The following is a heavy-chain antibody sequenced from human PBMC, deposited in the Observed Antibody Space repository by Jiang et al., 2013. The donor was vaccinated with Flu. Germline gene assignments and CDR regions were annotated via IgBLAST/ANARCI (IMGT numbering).Heavy chain of an antibody. CDR1: GYTFTSYG. CDR3: ARASDLHIAAAGNDY. Sequence: EVKKPGASVKVSCKASGYTFTSYGISWVRQAPGQGLEWMGWISAYNGNTNYAQKLQGRVTMTTDTSTSTAYMELRSLRSDDTAVYYCARASDLHIAAAGNDYWGQGTLVTVSS. J-gene: IGHJ4*02. D-gene: IGHD6-13*01. CDR2: ISAYNGNT. V-gene: IGHV1-18*01.